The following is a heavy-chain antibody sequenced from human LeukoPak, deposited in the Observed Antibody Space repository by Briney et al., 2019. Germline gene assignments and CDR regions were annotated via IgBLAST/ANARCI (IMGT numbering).Heavy chain of an antibody. Sequence: PGGSLRLSCAVSGFTSDDHAMHWVRHASGKGLEWVAGIMWRSGSTGYGDSVKGRFTISRDDAKNSLYLQMDSLRADDTAIYYCARDKSYSAVAGTSPLYWGQGTLVTVSS. CDR1: GFTSDDHA. D-gene: IGHD6-19*01. CDR2: IMWRSGST. CDR3: ARDKSYSAVAGTSPLY. V-gene: IGHV3-9*02. J-gene: IGHJ4*02.